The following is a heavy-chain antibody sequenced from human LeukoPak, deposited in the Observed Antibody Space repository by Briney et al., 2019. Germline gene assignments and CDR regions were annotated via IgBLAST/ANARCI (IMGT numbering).Heavy chain of an antibody. CDR3: AGDHYLALKD. Sequence: SETLSLTCAVYSGSFSGYYWSWIRQPPGKGLEWIGEISPSGSTTYNPSLKTRVTISTDTSKNQFSLKLNSVTAADTAVYYCAGDHYLALKDWGHGMQVTVSS. CDR1: SGSFSGYY. CDR2: ISPSGST. J-gene: IGHJ4*01. V-gene: IGHV4-34*01. D-gene: IGHD1-14*01.